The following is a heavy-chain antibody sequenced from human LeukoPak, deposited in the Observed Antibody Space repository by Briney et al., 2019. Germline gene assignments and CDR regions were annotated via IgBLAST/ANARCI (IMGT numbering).Heavy chain of an antibody. D-gene: IGHD6-13*01. CDR1: GFTFSSYW. J-gene: IGHJ4*02. V-gene: IGHV3-74*01. CDR3: ARDSIAAAGDFDY. Sequence: GGSLRLSCAASGFTFSSYWMHWVRQAPGKRLVWAARINSDGSSTGYADSVKGRFTISRDNAKHALYLQMNSLRAEDTAVYYCARDSIAAAGDFDYWGQGTLVTVSS. CDR2: INSDGSST.